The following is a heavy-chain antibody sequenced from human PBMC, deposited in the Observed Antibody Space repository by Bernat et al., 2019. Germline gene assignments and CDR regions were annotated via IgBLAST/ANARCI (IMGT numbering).Heavy chain of an antibody. J-gene: IGHJ5*02. Sequence: QLQLQESGPGLVKPSETLSLTCTVSGGSISSSSYYWGWIRQPPGKGLEWIGSIYYSGSTYYNPSLKSRVTISVDKAKNQFYLKLSSVTAADTAVYYWARRNTMVQGTVGGFDPWGQGTLVTVSS. V-gene: IGHV4-39*01. CDR3: ARRNTMVQGTVGGFDP. D-gene: IGHD3-10*01. CDR1: GGSISSSSYY. CDR2: IYYSGST.